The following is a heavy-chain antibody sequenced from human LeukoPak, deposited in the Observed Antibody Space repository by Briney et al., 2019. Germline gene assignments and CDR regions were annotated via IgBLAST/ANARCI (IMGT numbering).Heavy chain of an antibody. CDR3: AKGGTTLSDY. Sequence: PGGSLRLSCAASGFTFSSYWMHWVRQAPGKGLVWVSRINSDGTSTSYADSVKGRFTVSRDNAKNTLYLQMNSLRAEDTAVYYCAKGGTTLSDYRGQGTLVTVSS. CDR2: INSDGTST. D-gene: IGHD1-7*01. V-gene: IGHV3-74*01. J-gene: IGHJ4*02. CDR1: GFTFSSYW.